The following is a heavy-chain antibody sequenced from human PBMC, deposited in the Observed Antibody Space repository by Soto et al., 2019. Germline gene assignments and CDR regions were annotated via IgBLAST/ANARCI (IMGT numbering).Heavy chain of an antibody. V-gene: IGHV4-39*01. CDR1: GGSITSSRYY. D-gene: IGHD1-26*01. Sequence: QLQLQESGPGLVKPSETLSLTCTVSGGSITSSRYYWGWIRQSPGKGLEWIGSIYYIGTTYYSPSLKSRVTISVDTSKNQFSLKLSSVTAADTAVYYCARHLASGTYLFDYWGQGTLVTVSS. CDR2: IYYIGTT. J-gene: IGHJ4*02. CDR3: ARHLASGTYLFDY.